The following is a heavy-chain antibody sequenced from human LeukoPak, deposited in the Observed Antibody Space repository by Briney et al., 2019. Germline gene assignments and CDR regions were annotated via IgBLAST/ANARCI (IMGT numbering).Heavy chain of an antibody. CDR2: ISSNGGST. V-gene: IGHV3-64*01. CDR3: ARSTGYCSGGSCYQFDY. D-gene: IGHD2-15*01. Sequence: GGSLGLSCAASGFTFSSYAMHWVRQAPGKGLEYVSAISSNGGSTYYANSVKGRFTISRDNSKNTLYLQMGSLRAEDMAVYYCARSTGYCSGGSCYQFDYWGQGTLVTVSS. J-gene: IGHJ4*02. CDR1: GFTFSSYA.